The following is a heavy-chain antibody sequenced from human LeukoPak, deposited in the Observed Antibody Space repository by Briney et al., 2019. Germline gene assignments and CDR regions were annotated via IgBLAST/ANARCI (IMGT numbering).Heavy chain of an antibody. Sequence: GGSLRLSCAASGFTFSSYWMSWVRQAPGKGLEWVANIKQDGSEKYYVDSVKGRFTISRDNSKNTLYLQMNSLRAEDTAVYYCAKVPYYYDSSGYHPAYYFDYWGQGTLVTVSS. J-gene: IGHJ4*02. CDR3: AKVPYYYDSSGYHPAYYFDY. CDR1: GFTFSSYW. CDR2: IKQDGSEK. D-gene: IGHD3-22*01. V-gene: IGHV3-7*03.